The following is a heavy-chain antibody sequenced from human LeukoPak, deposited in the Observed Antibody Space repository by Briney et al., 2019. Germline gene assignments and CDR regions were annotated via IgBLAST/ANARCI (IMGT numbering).Heavy chain of an antibody. V-gene: IGHV1-18*01. CDR1: GYTFFNYG. CDR3: ARDSTPYNWNDVFPFDY. J-gene: IGHJ4*02. Sequence: GASVKVSCKASGYTFFNYGITWVRQAPGQGLEWMGWISAYNGDTKYAQKLQGRVTMTTDTSTSTAYMELRSLRSDDTGVYYRARDSTPYNWNDVFPFDYWGQGTLVTVSS. D-gene: IGHD1-1*01. CDR2: ISAYNGDT.